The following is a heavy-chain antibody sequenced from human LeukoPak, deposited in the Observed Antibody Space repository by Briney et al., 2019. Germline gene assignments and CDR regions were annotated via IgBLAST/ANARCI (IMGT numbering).Heavy chain of an antibody. D-gene: IGHD1-26*01. CDR1: GFTFSSYW. Sequence: GGSLRLSCAASGFTFSSYWMSWVRQAPGKGLEWVANIKQDGSEKYYVDSVKGRFTISRDNAKNPLYLQMNSLRAEDTAVYYCARDNSRGSYSNWFDPWGQGTLVTVSS. J-gene: IGHJ5*02. CDR2: IKQDGSEK. V-gene: IGHV3-7*01. CDR3: ARDNSRGSYSNWFDP.